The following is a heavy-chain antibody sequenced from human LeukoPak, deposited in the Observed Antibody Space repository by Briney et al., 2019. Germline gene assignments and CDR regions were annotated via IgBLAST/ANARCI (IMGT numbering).Heavy chain of an antibody. CDR1: GYSFTNYW. D-gene: IGHD2-8*01. J-gene: IGHJ4*02. CDR2: IDPSDSYT. CDR3: ARHTIGVWSYYFDY. Sequence: GESLKISCKGSGYSFTNYWIGWVRQMPGKGLEWMGRIDPSDSYTNYSPSFQGHVTISADKSISTAYLQWSSLKASDTAMYYCARHTIGVWSYYFDYWGQGTLVTVSS. V-gene: IGHV5-10-1*01.